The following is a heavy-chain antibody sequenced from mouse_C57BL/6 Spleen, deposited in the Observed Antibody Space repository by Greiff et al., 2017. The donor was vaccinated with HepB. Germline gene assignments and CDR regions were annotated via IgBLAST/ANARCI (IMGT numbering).Heavy chain of an antibody. D-gene: IGHD2-10*02. J-gene: IGHJ1*03. CDR3: ARPGYGNYPWYFDV. CDR1: GFTFSDYG. Sequence: EVKVVESGGGLVKPGGSLKLSCAASGFTFSDYGMHWVRQAPEKGLEWVAYISSGSSTIYYADTVKGRFTISRDNAKNTLFLQMTSLRSEDTAMYYCARPGYGNYPWYFDVWGTGTTVTVSS. V-gene: IGHV5-17*01. CDR2: ISSGSSTI.